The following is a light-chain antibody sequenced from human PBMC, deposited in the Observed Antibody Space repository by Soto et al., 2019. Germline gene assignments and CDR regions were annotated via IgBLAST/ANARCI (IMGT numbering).Light chain of an antibody. CDR3: ISYTSSSTLV. J-gene: IGLJ2*01. CDR1: SSDVGGYNY. CDR2: EVS. Sequence: QSALTQPASVSGSPGQLITISCTGTSSDVGGYNYVSWYQQHPGKAPKLMIYEVSNRPSGVSNRFSGSKSGNTASLTISGLQAEDEADYYCISYTSSSTLVFGGGTKLTVL. V-gene: IGLV2-14*01.